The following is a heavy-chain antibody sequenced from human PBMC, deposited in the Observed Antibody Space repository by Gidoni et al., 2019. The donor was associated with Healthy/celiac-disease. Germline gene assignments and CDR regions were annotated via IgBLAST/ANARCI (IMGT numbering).Heavy chain of an antibody. D-gene: IGHD3-16*01. CDR1: GFTFSSYG. J-gene: IGHJ4*02. V-gene: IGHV3-33*01. CDR3: ARDLGYDYVWGSLGY. CDR2: IWYDGSNK. Sequence: RSLRLSCAASGFTFSSYGMHWVRQAPGKGLEWVAVIWYDGSNKYYADSVKGRFTISRDNSKNTLYLQMNSLRAEDTAVYYCARDLGYDYVWGSLGYWGQGTLVTVSS.